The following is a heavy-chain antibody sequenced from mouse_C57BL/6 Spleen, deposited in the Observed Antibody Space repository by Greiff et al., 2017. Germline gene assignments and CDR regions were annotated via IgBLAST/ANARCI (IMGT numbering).Heavy chain of an antibody. J-gene: IGHJ4*01. CDR2: IYPYNGVS. V-gene: IGHV1-31*01. D-gene: IGHD1-1*01. Sequence: VQLQQSGPELVKPGASVKISCKASGYSFTGYYMHWVKQSHGNILDWIGYIYPYNGVSSYNQKFKGKATLTVDKSSSTAYMELRSLTSEDSSVYYCARTDYYGSDLPYAMDYWGQGTSVTVSS. CDR3: ARTDYYGSDLPYAMDY. CDR1: GYSFTGYY.